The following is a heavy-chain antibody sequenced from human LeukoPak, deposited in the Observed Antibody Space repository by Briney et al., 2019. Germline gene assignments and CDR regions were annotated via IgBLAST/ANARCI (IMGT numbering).Heavy chain of an antibody. Sequence: GGSLRLSCAASGFTFSDYYMSWIRQAPGKGLEWVSYISSSGSTIYYADSVKGRFTISRDNAKNSLYLQMNSLRAEDTAVYYCARDGSYYYDSSGGKYYYGMDVWGQGTTVTVSS. CDR2: ISSSGSTI. CDR3: ARDGSYYYDSSGGKYYYGMDV. CDR1: GFTFSDYY. V-gene: IGHV3-11*01. J-gene: IGHJ6*02. D-gene: IGHD3-22*01.